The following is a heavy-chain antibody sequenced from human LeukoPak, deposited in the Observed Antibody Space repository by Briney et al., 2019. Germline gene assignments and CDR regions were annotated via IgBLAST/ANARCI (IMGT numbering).Heavy chain of an antibody. CDR2: INPNSGDT. CDR3: ARDQGRGYSYGLYYFDY. D-gene: IGHD5-18*01. V-gene: IGHV1-2*02. Sequence: ASVKVSCKASGYTFTGYYMHWVRQAPGQGLEWMGWINPNSGDTHYAQKFQGRVTMTRDTSISTAYMELSRLRSDDTAVYYCARDQGRGYSYGLYYFDYWGQGTLVTVSS. J-gene: IGHJ4*02. CDR1: GYTFTGYY.